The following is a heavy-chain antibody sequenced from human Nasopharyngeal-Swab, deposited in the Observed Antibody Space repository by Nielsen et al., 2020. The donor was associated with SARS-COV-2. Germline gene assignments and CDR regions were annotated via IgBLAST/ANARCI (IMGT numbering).Heavy chain of an antibody. J-gene: IGHJ5*02. CDR2: IYFSGNT. D-gene: IGHD3-9*01. V-gene: IGHV4-30-4*01. CDR3: ARGAMGAERYHNIMTGYFFDP. Sequence: WIRQPPGKGLEWLGYIYFSGNTYYNPSLKSRVTMSVDTSKMQFSLKLESVTAADTAVYYCARGAMGAERYHNIMTGYFFDPWGQGTLVTVYS.